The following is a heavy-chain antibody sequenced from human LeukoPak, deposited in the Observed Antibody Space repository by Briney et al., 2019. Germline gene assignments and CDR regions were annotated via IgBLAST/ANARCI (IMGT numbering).Heavy chain of an antibody. J-gene: IGHJ4*02. CDR3: ARTVWIQLGGNYFDY. D-gene: IGHD5-18*01. Sequence: GGSLRLSCAASGFTFSSYGMHWVRQAPGKGLEWVAVISYDGSNKYYADSVKGRFTISRDNSKNTLYLQMNSLRAEDTAVYYCARTVWIQLGGNYFDYWGQGTLVTVSS. CDR2: ISYDGSNK. V-gene: IGHV3-30*03. CDR1: GFTFSSYG.